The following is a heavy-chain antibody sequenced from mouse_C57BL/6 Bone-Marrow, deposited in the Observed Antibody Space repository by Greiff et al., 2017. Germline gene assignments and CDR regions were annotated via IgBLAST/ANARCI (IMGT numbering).Heavy chain of an antibody. CDR2: ISSGGDYI. V-gene: IGHV5-9-1*02. CDR1: GFTFSSYA. Sequence: EVKLVESGEGLVKPGGSLKLSCAASGFTFSSYAMSWVRQTPEKRLEWVAYISSGGDYIYYADTVKGRFTISRDNARTTLYLQMSSLKSDDTAMYYCTRGAYYGSFYYYAMDYWGQGTSVTVSS. D-gene: IGHD1-1*01. CDR3: TRGAYYGSFYYYAMDY. J-gene: IGHJ4*01.